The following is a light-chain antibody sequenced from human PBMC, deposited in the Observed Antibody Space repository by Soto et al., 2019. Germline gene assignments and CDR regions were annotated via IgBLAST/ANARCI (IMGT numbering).Light chain of an antibody. CDR1: QGVSSY. CDR2: EAS. Sequence: IVLTQSPATLSLSPGERATLSCRASQGVSSYLAWYQQKPGQAPRLLIYEASNRATGIPARFSGSGSGTDFTLTISSLEPEDFAVYYCQQRRNWPRTFGQGTKVDIK. CDR3: QQRRNWPRT. J-gene: IGKJ1*01. V-gene: IGKV3-11*01.